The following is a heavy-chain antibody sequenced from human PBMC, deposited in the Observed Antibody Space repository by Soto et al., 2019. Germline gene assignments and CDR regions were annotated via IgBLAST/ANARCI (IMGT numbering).Heavy chain of an antibody. CDR3: ATEMGATQGPFDN. CDR2: LSNTGRRT. CDR1: VFPFGANA. Sequence: GGSLRLSCVVSVFPFGANAMSWVRQAPGKGLEWVSGLSNTGRRTSYADSVKGRFNISRDNSENTVYLQMNSLRVEDTAVYYCATEMGATQGPFDNWGQGTLVTVSS. D-gene: IGHD1-26*01. V-gene: IGHV3-23*01. J-gene: IGHJ4*02.